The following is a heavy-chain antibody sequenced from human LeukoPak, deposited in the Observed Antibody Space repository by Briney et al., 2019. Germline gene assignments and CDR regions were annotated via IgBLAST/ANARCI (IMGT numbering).Heavy chain of an antibody. Sequence: SSETLSLTCTVSGGSISSSSYYWGWIRQPPGKGLEWIGSIYYSGSTYYNPSLKSRVTISVDTSKNQFSLKLSSVTAADTAVYYCARHLRTAVAEGTPNWFDPWGQGTLVTVSS. CDR3: ARHLRTAVAEGTPNWFDP. J-gene: IGHJ5*02. CDR1: GGSISSSSYY. V-gene: IGHV4-39*01. CDR2: IYYSGST. D-gene: IGHD6-19*01.